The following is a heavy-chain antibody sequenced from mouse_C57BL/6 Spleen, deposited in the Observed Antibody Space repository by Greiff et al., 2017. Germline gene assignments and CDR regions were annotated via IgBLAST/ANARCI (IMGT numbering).Heavy chain of an antibody. D-gene: IGHD2-3*01. J-gene: IGHJ3*01. CDR2: IWTGGGT. CDR1: GFSLTSYA. Sequence: VKLMESGPGLVAPSQSLSLTCTVSGFSLTSYAISWVRQPPGKGLAWLGVIWTGGGTNYNSALKSRLSISKDNSKSQVFLKMNSRQTDDTARYYCARIGNSFDGYPAWFAYWGQGTLVTVSA. CDR3: ARIGNSFDGYPAWFAY. V-gene: IGHV2-9-1*01.